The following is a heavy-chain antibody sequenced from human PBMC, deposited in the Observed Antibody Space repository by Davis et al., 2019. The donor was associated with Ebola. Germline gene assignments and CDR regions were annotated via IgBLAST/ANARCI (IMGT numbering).Heavy chain of an antibody. CDR1: GYTFTGYD. Sequence: ASVKVSCKASGYTFTGYDINWVRQATGQGLEWMGWINTNTGNPTYAQGFTGRFVFSLDTSVSTAYLQISSLKAEDTAVYYCARDLGGGYSYGNFDYWGQGTLVTVSS. J-gene: IGHJ4*02. D-gene: IGHD5-18*01. CDR2: INTNTGNP. CDR3: ARDLGGGYSYGNFDY. V-gene: IGHV7-4-1*02.